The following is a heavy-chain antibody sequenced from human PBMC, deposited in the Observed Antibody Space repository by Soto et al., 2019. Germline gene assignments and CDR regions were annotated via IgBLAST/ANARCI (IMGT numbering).Heavy chain of an antibody. D-gene: IGHD3-22*01. CDR3: AKASMYYYDSSGYPREGYYYYGMDV. Sequence: GSLSLSCAASGFTFSSYAMSWVRQAPGKGLEWVSAISGSGGSTYYADSVKGRFTISRDNSKNTLYPQMNSLRAEDTAVYYCAKASMYYYDSSGYPREGYYYYGMDVWGQGTTVTVSS. V-gene: IGHV3-23*01. CDR1: GFTFSSYA. CDR2: ISGSGGST. J-gene: IGHJ6*02.